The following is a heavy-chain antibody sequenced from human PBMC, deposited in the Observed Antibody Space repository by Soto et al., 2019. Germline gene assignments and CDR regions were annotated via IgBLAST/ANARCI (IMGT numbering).Heavy chain of an antibody. V-gene: IGHV4-59*01. J-gene: IGHJ5*02. Sequence: SETLSLTCTVSGGSISSYYWSWIRQPPGKGLEWIGYMYNTGSTNYNPSLKSRVTISADTSKNQFSLKLSSVTAADTAVYYCARGWRQLVPNWFDPWGQGTLVTVSS. CDR3: ARGWRQLVPNWFDP. D-gene: IGHD6-6*01. CDR1: GGSISSYY. CDR2: MYNTGST.